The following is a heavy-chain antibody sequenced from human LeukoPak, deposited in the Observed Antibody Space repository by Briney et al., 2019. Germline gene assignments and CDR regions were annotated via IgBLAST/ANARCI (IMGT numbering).Heavy chain of an antibody. Sequence: GSSVKVSCKASGGTFSSYAISWVRQAPGQGLEWMGRIIPIFGTANYAQKFQGRVTITTDESTSTAYMELSSLRSEDTAVYYCARDSGTAMVLYYFDYWGQGTLVTVSS. V-gene: IGHV1-69*05. J-gene: IGHJ4*02. CDR1: GGTFSSYA. CDR3: ARDSGTAMVLYYFDY. CDR2: IIPIFGTA. D-gene: IGHD5-18*01.